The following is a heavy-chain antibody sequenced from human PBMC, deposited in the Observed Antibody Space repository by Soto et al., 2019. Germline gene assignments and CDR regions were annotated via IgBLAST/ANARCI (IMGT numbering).Heavy chain of an antibody. Sequence: LVKISCKASGYTFTSYAMHWVRQAPGQGLEWMGGIIPIFGTANYAQKFQGRVTITADESTSTAYMELSSLRSEDTAVYYCARDSQGSSSYWGQGTLVTVSS. CDR2: IIPIFGTA. V-gene: IGHV1-69*13. D-gene: IGHD6-6*01. CDR1: GYTFTSYA. J-gene: IGHJ4*02. CDR3: ARDSQGSSSY.